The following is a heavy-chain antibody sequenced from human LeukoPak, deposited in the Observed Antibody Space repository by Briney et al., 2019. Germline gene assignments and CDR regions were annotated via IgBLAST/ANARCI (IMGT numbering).Heavy chain of an antibody. CDR3: ARNSDIVVVPAAIAR. V-gene: IGHV3-30-3*01. CDR2: ISYDGSNK. Sequence: GGSLRLSCAASGFTFSIYAMHWVRQAPGKGLEWVAVISYDGSNKYYADSVKGRFTISRDNSKNTLYLQMNSLRAEDTAVYYCARNSDIVVVPAAIARWGQGTLVTVSS. J-gene: IGHJ4*02. D-gene: IGHD2-2*01. CDR1: GFTFSIYA.